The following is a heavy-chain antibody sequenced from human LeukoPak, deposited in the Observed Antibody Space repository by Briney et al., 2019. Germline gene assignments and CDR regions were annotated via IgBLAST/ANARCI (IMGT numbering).Heavy chain of an antibody. CDR2: INNEGTTI. Sequence: RGSLRLSCEASRLTFSNSWMHSVRQAPGKGLVWVSRINNEGTTISYADSVKGRFTISRDNAKNTLYLQMNSLRAEDTAVYYCARVSGLGMNEYYQHWGQGTLVTAAS. D-gene: IGHD3-10*01. V-gene: IGHV3-74*01. J-gene: IGHJ1*01. CDR1: RLTFSNSW. CDR3: ARVSGLGMNEYYQH.